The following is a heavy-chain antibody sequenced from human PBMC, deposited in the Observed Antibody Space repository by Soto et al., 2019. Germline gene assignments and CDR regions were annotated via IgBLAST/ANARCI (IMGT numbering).Heavy chain of an antibody. D-gene: IGHD4-17*01. CDR2: IYSGGST. CDR1: GFTVSSNY. J-gene: IGHJ2*01. V-gene: IGHV3-53*01. Sequence: EVQLVESGGGLIQPGGSLRLSCAASGFTVSSNYMSWVRQAPGKGLEWVSVIYSGGSTYYADSVKGRFTISRDNSKNTLYPQMNSLRAEDTAVYYCARRGYGDYALDWYFDLWGRGTLVTVSS. CDR3: ARRGYGDYALDWYFDL.